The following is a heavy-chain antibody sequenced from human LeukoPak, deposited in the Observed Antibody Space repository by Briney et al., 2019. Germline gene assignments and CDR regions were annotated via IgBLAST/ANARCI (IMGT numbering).Heavy chain of an antibody. Sequence: GRSLRLSCAASGFTFNSYGMHWVRQAPGKGLEWVAVISYDGSNKYYVDSVKGRFTISGDNSKNTLYLQMNSLRPEDTAVYYCAKDRTYDYGTYDAFDIWGPGTMVTVSS. CDR1: GFTFNSYG. J-gene: IGHJ3*02. D-gene: IGHD4-17*01. CDR3: AKDRTYDYGTYDAFDI. V-gene: IGHV3-30*18. CDR2: ISYDGSNK.